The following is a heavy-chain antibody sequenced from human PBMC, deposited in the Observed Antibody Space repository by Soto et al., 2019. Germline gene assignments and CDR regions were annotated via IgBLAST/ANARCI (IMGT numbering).Heavy chain of an antibody. D-gene: IGHD3-16*01. CDR2: ISPSGGST. CDR1: GFTFSNYA. V-gene: IGHV3-23*01. CDR3: AKFPLSLSIGYLRPWFDP. Sequence: GGSLRLSCAASGFTFSNYAMSWVRQGPGEGLEWVSTISPSGGSTYYADSVKGRFSISRDNSKNTLYLQMNVLRAEDTAIYYCAKFPLSLSIGYLRPWFDPWGQGTLVTVSS. J-gene: IGHJ5*02.